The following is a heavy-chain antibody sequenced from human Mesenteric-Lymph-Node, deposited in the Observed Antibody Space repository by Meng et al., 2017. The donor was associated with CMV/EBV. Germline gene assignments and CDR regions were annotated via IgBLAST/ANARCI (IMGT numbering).Heavy chain of an antibody. CDR3: ARDRLEGSYSGPGY. D-gene: IGHD1-26*01. V-gene: IGHV3-21*01. CDR2: IQSSGSI. J-gene: IGHJ4*02. CDR1: GFTFSSFS. Sequence: GGSLRLSCAASGFTFSSFSMNWVRQAPGKGLEWVSSIQSSGSIYQPDSVKGRFTISRDNTKNSLYLQMNSLRVEDTAIYYCARDRLEGSYSGPGYWGQGTLVTVSS.